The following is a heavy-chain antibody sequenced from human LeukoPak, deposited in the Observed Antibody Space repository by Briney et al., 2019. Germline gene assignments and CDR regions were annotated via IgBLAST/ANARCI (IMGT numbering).Heavy chain of an antibody. CDR2: IRSKNFGGTT. CDR3: TRRQTFDY. J-gene: IGHJ4*02. CDR1: GFTFGDYA. V-gene: IGHV3-49*03. Sequence: PGRSLRLSCTGSGFTFGDYAITWFRQAPGKGLEWVGFIRSKNFGGTTDYAASVKGRFSISRDDSNSIAYLQMNSLKTEDTAVYYCTRRQTFDYWGQGTLVTVSS.